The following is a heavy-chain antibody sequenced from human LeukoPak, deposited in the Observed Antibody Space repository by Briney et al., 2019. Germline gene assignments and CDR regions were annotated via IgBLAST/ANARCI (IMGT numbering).Heavy chain of an antibody. D-gene: IGHD6-19*01. Sequence: SETLSLTCAVYGGSFSGYYWSWIRQPPGKGLEWIGEINHSGSTNYNPSLKSRVTISVDTSKNQFSLKLSSVTAADTAVYYCARGGIAVAGTTDFGYWGQGTLVTVSS. CDR2: INHSGST. J-gene: IGHJ4*02. V-gene: IGHV4-34*01. CDR1: GGSFSGYY. CDR3: ARGGIAVAGTTDFGY.